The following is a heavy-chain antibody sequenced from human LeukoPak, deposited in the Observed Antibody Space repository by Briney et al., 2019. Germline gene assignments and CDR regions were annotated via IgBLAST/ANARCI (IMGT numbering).Heavy chain of an antibody. J-gene: IGHJ6*03. CDR2: IIPIFGTA. V-gene: IGHV1-69*13. CDR3: ARFPGGAEYRHYYYMDV. D-gene: IGHD2-2*01. Sequence: SVKVSCKASGGTFSSYAISWVRQAPGQGLEWMGGIIPIFGTANYAQKFQGRVTITADESTSTAYMELSSLRSEDTAVYYCARFPGGAEYRHYYYMDVWGTGTTVTVSS. CDR1: GGTFSSYA.